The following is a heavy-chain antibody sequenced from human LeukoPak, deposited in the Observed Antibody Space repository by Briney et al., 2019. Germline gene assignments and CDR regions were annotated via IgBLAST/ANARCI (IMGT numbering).Heavy chain of an antibody. J-gene: IGHJ6*03. D-gene: IGHD3-10*01. CDR3: ARDTYYSDSGIYYSDV. CDR1: GFAVSSNY. CDR2: IYIDGST. Sequence: GGSLRLSCAVSGFAVSSNYMSWVRQAPGKGLEWVSVIYIDGSTYYVDSVKGRFTVSRDTSKNTLYLEMNSLRAEDTAVYFRARDTYYSDSGIYYSDVWGKGTTVTISS. V-gene: IGHV3-66*01.